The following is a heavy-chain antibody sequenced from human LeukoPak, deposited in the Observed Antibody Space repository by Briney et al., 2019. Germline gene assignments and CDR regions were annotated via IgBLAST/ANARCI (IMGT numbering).Heavy chain of an antibody. CDR1: GGSFSGYY. D-gene: IGHD3-10*01. V-gene: IGHV4-34*01. CDR2: INHSGST. J-gene: IGHJ6*03. CDR3: ARGLMQYYYGSGSYYAYYMDV. Sequence: PSETLSLTCAVYGGSFSGYYWGWIRQPPGKGLEWIGEINHSGSTNYNPSLKSRVTISVDTSKNQFSLKLSSVTAADTAVYYCARGLMQYYYGSGSYYAYYMDVWGKGTTVTVSS.